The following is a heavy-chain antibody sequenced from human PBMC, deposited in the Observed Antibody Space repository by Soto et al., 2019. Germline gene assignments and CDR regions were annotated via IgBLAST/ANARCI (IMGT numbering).Heavy chain of an antibody. J-gene: IGHJ6*02. CDR3: ARDIQGGSSSWLYYYYYGMDV. CDR2: INAGNGNT. CDR1: GYTFTSYA. D-gene: IGHD6-13*01. Sequence: GASVKVSCKASGYTFTSYAMHWVRQAPGQRLEWMGWINAGNGNTKYSQKFQGRVTISRDTSASTAYMELSSLRSEDTAVYHCARDIQGGSSSWLYYYYYGMDVWGQGTTVTVSS. V-gene: IGHV1-3*01.